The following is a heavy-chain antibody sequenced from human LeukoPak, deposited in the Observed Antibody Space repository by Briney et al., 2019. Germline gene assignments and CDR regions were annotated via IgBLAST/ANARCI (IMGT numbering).Heavy chain of an antibody. CDR2: IYYSGST. J-gene: IGHJ4*02. D-gene: IGHD4-17*01. V-gene: IGHV4-59*01. CDR1: GGSISSYY. CDR3: ARGVGDYERLYFDY. Sequence: SETLSLTCTVSGGSISSYYWSWIRQPPGKGLEWIGYIYYSGSTNYNPSFKSRVTISVDTSKNQFSLKLSSVTAADTAVYYCARGVGDYERLYFDYWGQGTLVTVSS.